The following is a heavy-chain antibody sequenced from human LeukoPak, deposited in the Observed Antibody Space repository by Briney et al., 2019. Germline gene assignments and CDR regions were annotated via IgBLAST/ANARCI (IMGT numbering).Heavy chain of an antibody. CDR1: GGSISSYY. CDR3: GSDFPIGSEAFDI. CDR2: IYYSGST. V-gene: IGHV4-59*01. J-gene: IGHJ3*02. Sequence: SETLSLTCTVSGGSISSYYWSWIRKPPGKGLEWIGYIYYSGSTNYNPSLKSRVTISVDTSKNQFSLKLSSVTAADTAVYYCGSDFPIGSEAFDIWGQGTMVTVSS.